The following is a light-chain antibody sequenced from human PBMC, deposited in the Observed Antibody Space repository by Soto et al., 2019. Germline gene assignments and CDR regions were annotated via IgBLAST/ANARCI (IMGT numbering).Light chain of an antibody. CDR1: SSDVGAYNY. CDR3: TSYTSISLYV. V-gene: IGLV2-14*01. CDR2: GVS. Sequence: QSVLTQPASVSGSPGQSITISCTGTSSDVGAYNYVSWYQQHPGKAPKLMIYGVSNRPSGISNRFSGSKSGNTASLTISGLQAVDEADYYCTSYTSISLYVFGTGTKLTVL. J-gene: IGLJ1*01.